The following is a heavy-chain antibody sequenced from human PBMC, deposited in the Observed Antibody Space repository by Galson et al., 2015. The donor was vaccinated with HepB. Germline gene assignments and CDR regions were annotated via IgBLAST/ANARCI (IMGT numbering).Heavy chain of an antibody. V-gene: IGHV4-31*03. Sequence: TCTVSGGSISSGGYYWSWIRQHPGKGLEWIGYIYYSGSTYYNPSLKSRVTISVDTSKNQFSLKLSSVTAADTAAYYCAGKPRGFGDAEDYYGMDVWGQGTTVTVSS. CDR3: AGKPRGFGDAEDYYGMDV. J-gene: IGHJ6*02. D-gene: IGHD3-10*01. CDR2: IYYSGST. CDR1: GGSISSGGYY.